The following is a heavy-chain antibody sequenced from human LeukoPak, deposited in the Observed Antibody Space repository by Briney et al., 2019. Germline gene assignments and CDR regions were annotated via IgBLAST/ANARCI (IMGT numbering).Heavy chain of an antibody. CDR3: AKEITRPNRAVAGLNY. D-gene: IGHD6-19*01. CDR2: ISYDGTNK. Sequence: GGSLRLSCAASGFTFSAYGMHWVRQAPGKGLEWVAIISYDGTNKYYADSVKGRFTISRDNSKSTLYLQMNSLRAEDTAVYYCAKEITRPNRAVAGLNYWGQGTLVTVS. CDR1: GFTFSAYG. V-gene: IGHV3-30*18. J-gene: IGHJ4*02.